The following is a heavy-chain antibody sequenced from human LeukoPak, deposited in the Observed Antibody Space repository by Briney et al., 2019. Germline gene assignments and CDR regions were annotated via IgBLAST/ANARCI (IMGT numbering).Heavy chain of an antibody. CDR2: IYSGGST. V-gene: IGHV3-66*01. D-gene: IGHD4-17*01. CDR3: AREPSYGDYGAFDI. CDR1: GFTVSSNY. Sequence: GGSLRLSCAASGFTVSSNYMSLVRQAPGKGLEWVSVIYSGGSTYYADSVKGRFTISRDNSKNTLYLQMNSLRAEDTAVYYCAREPSYGDYGAFDIWGQGTMVTVSS. J-gene: IGHJ3*02.